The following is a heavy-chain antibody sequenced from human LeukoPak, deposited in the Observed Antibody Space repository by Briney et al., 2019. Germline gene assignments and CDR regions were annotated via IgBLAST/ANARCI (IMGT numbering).Heavy chain of an antibody. CDR1: GDTFNNYA. Sequence: LVKVSCKASGDTFNNYAISWVRQAPGQRLEWMGGIIPMFGTADYGQKFQGRVTIMTDESTSTGYMDLSSLRSEDTAIYYCVLGYCSGGCAWYGGDYWGQGTLVTVSS. CDR2: IIPMFGTA. V-gene: IGHV1-69*05. J-gene: IGHJ4*02. CDR3: VLGYCSGGCAWYGGDY. D-gene: IGHD2-15*01.